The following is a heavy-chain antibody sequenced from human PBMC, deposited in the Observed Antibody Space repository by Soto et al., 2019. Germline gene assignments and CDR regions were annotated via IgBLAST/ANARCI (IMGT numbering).Heavy chain of an antibody. CDR2: IKHDGNEK. D-gene: IGHD3-22*01. V-gene: IGHV3-7*01. Sequence: GGSLRLSCAATGFMFGTYLMSWVRQAPGKGLEWVANIKHDGNEKYYADSVKGRFTVSRDNVKNFLHLQMSSLRGDDTGVYFCVRATLSWGHYYFRGLDVWGQGTTVTVSS. CDR3: VRATLSWGHYYFRGLDV. J-gene: IGHJ6*02. CDR1: GFMFGTYL.